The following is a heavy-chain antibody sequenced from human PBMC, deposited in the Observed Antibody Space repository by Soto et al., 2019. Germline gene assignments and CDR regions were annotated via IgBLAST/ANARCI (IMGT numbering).Heavy chain of an antibody. V-gene: IGHV3-53*01. Sequence: EVQLVESGGGLIQPGGSLRLSCAASGFTVSNNYMIWVRQAPGKGLEWVSLFYSSGNPHYADSVRGRFIISRDKSNNTLYLQMNSLRAEDTAVYYCATSPRVAVWGQGTTVTFSS. J-gene: IGHJ6*02. CDR1: GFTVSNNY. CDR2: FYSSGNP. CDR3: ATSPRVAV.